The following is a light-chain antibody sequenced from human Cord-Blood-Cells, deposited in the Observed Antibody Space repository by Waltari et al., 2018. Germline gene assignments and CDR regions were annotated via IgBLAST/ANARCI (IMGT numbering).Light chain of an antibody. J-gene: IGKJ3*01. V-gene: IGKV1-39*01. CDR3: QQSYSTPFT. CDR2: AAS. Sequence: DIQMTQSPYSRSASVGDRVTITCQASQSISSYLNWYQQKPGIAPKLLIYAASSLQSGVPSRFSGSGSGTDFTLTISSLQPEYFATYYCQQSYSTPFTFGPGTKVDIK. CDR1: QSISSY.